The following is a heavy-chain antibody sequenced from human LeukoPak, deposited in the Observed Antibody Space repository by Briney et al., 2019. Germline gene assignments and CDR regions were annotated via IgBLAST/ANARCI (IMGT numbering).Heavy chain of an antibody. V-gene: IGHV4-59*12. Sequence: KPSETLSLTCTVSGGSISSYYWSWIRQPPGKGLEWIGYIYYSGSTNYNPSLKSRVTMSVDTSKNQFSLKLSSVTAADTAVYCCARDTLDYGDYNDAFDIWGQGTMVTVSS. CDR3: ARDTLDYGDYNDAFDI. CDR2: IYYSGST. J-gene: IGHJ3*02. CDR1: GGSISSYY. D-gene: IGHD4-17*01.